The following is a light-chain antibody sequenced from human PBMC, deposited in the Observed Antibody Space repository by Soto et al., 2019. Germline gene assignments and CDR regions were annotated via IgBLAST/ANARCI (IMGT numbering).Light chain of an antibody. Sequence: IQLTQSPSTLSAAVGDSVTTTCRASQNIRNLLAWYQQKPGKAPKPLIYDASTLKTGVPSRFSGSGSGSAFSLTITSLQPEDFATYYCLQDYSSPITFGQGTRLEIK. V-gene: IGKV1-6*01. CDR2: DAS. J-gene: IGKJ5*01. CDR3: LQDYSSPIT. CDR1: QNIRNL.